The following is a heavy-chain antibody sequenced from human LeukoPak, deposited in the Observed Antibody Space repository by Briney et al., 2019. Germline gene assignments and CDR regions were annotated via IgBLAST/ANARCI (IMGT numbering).Heavy chain of an antibody. Sequence: GGSLRLSCAASGFTFSSYEMNWVRQAPGKGLEWVSYISGSGDYKLYADSVKGRFTVSRDNANNLVYLQMNSLRAEDTALYYRARTYGANSLDYWGQGALVTVSS. J-gene: IGHJ4*02. CDR2: ISGSGDYK. CDR1: GFTFSSYE. D-gene: IGHD4-23*01. CDR3: ARTYGANSLDY. V-gene: IGHV3-48*03.